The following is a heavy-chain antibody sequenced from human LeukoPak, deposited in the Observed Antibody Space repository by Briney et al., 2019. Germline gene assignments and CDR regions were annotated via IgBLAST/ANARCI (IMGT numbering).Heavy chain of an antibody. Sequence: SQTLSLTCTVSGGSISSGSYYWSWIRQPAGKGLEWIGRTYTSGSANYNPSLKSRVTISVDTSKNQFSLKLSSVTAADTALYYCARDSVVPAAIYYYYYYMDVWGKGTTVTVSS. CDR3: ARDSVVPAAIYYYYYYMDV. D-gene: IGHD2-2*01. CDR1: GGSISSGSYY. V-gene: IGHV4-61*02. CDR2: TYTSGSA. J-gene: IGHJ6*03.